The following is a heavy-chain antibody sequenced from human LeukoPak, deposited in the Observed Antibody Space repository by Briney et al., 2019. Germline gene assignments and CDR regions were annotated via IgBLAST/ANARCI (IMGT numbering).Heavy chain of an antibody. CDR2: IWYDGSNK. Sequence: GGSLRLSGAASGFTFSSYGMHWVRQAPGKGLEWVAVIWYDGSNKYYADSVKGRFTISRDNSKNTLYLQMNSLRAEDTAVYYCARDSYYDSSGVDYWGQGTLVTVSS. CDR1: GFTFSSYG. D-gene: IGHD3-22*01. V-gene: IGHV3-33*01. CDR3: ARDSYYDSSGVDY. J-gene: IGHJ4*02.